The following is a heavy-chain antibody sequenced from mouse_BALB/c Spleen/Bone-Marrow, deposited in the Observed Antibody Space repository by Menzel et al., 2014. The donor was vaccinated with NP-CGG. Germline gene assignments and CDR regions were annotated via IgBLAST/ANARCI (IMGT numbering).Heavy chain of an antibody. CDR1: GYAFTNYW. Sequence: QVQLKESGTELIRPGTSVKISCKASGYAFTNYWLGWVKQRPGHGLEWIGDIYPGSGNTYYNEKFKGKATLTADKSSSTAYMQLGGLTSEDSAVYFCTRRRSLDYWGQGTTLTVSS. CDR2: IYPGSGNT. J-gene: IGHJ2*01. V-gene: IGHV1-63*01. CDR3: TRRRSLDY.